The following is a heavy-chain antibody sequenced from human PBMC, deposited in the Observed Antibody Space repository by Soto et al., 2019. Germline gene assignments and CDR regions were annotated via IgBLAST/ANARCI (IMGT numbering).Heavy chain of an antibody. CDR2: VYHTRGT. D-gene: IGHD3-3*01. Sequence: WTWLRQPPGKGLEWIGYVYHTRGTNYNPALKSRVTMSVDTSKNQFSLKLNSVTTTDTAMYYCARDGEHRWLQGRAFDIWGQGTMVTVSA. J-gene: IGHJ3*02. V-gene: IGHV4-59*01. CDR3: ARDGEHRWLQGRAFDI.